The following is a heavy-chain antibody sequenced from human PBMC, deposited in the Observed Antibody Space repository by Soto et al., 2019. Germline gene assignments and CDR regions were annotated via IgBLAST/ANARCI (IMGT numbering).Heavy chain of an antibody. CDR2: IIPIFGTA. J-gene: IGHJ4*02. Sequence: QVQLVQSGAEVKKPGSSVKVSCKASGGTFSSYAISWVRQAPGQGLEWMGGIIPIFGTANYAQKFQGRVTITADESTRTAYMELSSLRSEVTAVYYCARRAAGGSGYLLRHYFDYWGQGTLVTVSS. D-gene: IGHD3-22*01. V-gene: IGHV1-69*01. CDR3: ARRAAGGSGYLLRHYFDY. CDR1: GGTFSSYA.